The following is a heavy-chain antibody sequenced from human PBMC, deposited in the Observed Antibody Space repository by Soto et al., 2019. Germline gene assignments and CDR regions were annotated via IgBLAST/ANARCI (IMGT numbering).Heavy chain of an antibody. CDR3: ARAGDGSRYGMDV. CDR1: GGSISSYY. J-gene: IGHJ6*02. D-gene: IGHD1-26*01. CDR2: IYYSGST. V-gene: IGHV4-59*01. Sequence: QVQLQDSGPGLVKPSETLSLTCTVSGGSISSYYWSWIRQPPGKGLEWIGYIYYSGSTNYNPSLRSRVTISVDTSKNQSSLKLSSVTAADTAVYYGARAGDGSRYGMDVWGQGTTVTVSS.